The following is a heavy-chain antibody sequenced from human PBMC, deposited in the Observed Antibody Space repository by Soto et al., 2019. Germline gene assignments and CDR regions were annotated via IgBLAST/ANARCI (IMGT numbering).Heavy chain of an antibody. J-gene: IGHJ4*02. CDR2: IYYRGSA. CDR3: ARHPGIAAHFDF. V-gene: IGHV4-39*01. CDR1: GGTISSSRRY. D-gene: IGHD6-13*01. Sequence: SESPSITCSVPGGTISSSRRYWCWNRQSPGKGLDWIGSIYYRGSAYYNPSLKSRVTISVDTSKNQFSLKLRSVTAADTSVYYCARHPGIAAHFDFWGQGTLVTVSS.